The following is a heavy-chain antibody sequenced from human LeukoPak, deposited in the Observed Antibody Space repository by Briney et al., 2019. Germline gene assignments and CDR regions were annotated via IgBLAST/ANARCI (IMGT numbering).Heavy chain of an antibody. CDR3: ARSHGSGNGDSYDY. CDR2: TYYRSKWYN. V-gene: IGHV6-1*01. Sequence: SQTLSLTCAISGDTVSSNSAAWNWIRQSPSRGLEWLGRTYYRSKWYNDYAVSVKSRIIINPDTSKNQFSLQLNSVTPEDTAVYYCARSHGSGNGDSYDYWGQGTLVTVSS. CDR1: GDTVSSNSAA. D-gene: IGHD3-10*01. J-gene: IGHJ4*02.